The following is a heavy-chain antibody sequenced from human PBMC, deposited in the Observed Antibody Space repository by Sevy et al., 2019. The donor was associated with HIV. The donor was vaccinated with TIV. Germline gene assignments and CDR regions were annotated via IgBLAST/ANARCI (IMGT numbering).Heavy chain of an antibody. CDR3: ASALGDIVVVPAATAGYYYYGMDV. CDR1: GGSFSGYY. V-gene: IGHV4-34*01. J-gene: IGHJ6*02. Sequence: SETLSLTCAIYGGSFSGYYWSWIRQPPGKGLEWIGEINHSGSTNYNPSLKSRVTISVDTSKNQFSLKLSSVTAADTAVYYCASALGDIVVVPAATAGYYYYGMDVWGQGTTVTVSS. D-gene: IGHD2-2*01. CDR2: INHSGST.